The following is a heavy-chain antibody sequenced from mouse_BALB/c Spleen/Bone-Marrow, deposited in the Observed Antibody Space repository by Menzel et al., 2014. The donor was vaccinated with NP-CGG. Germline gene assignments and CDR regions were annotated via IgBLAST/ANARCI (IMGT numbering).Heavy chain of an antibody. Sequence: EVKLQESGAELVMPGASVKLSCTASGFNIKDTYMHWVKQRPEQGLEWIGRIDPANGNTKYDPKFQGKATITADTSSNTAYLQLSSLTSEDTAVYYCASYRCAWYFDVWGAGTTVTVSS. J-gene: IGHJ1*01. V-gene: IGHV14-3*02. CDR3: ASYRCAWYFDV. D-gene: IGHD2-14*01. CDR2: IDPANGNT. CDR1: GFNIKDTY.